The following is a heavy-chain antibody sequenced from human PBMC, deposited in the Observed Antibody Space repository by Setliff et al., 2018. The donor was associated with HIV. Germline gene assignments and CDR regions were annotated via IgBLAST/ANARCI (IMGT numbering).Heavy chain of an antibody. D-gene: IGHD5-18*01. V-gene: IGHV3-49*04. CDR1: GFSFGDHA. J-gene: IGHJ4*02. Sequence: GSLRLSCTASGFSFGDHALNWVRQAPGKGLEWIGFIRSTPYGGTTEYAASVKGRFTISRDDSKSIAYLQMTSLKTEDTAVYYCARNQGNSFGQGFDYWGQGTLVTVSS. CDR3: ARNQGNSFGQGFDY. CDR2: IRSTPYGGTT.